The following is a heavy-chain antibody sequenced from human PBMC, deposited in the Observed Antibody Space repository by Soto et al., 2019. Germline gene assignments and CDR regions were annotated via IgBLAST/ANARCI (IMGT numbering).Heavy chain of an antibody. J-gene: IGHJ3*02. CDR1: GYTFTGYY. CDR3: ARGGGTGTTVPGAFDI. D-gene: IGHD1-1*01. V-gene: IGHV1-2*04. CDR2: INPNSGGT. Sequence: ASVKVSCKASGYTFTGYYIHWVRQAPGQGLEWMGWINPNSGGTNYAQKFQGWVTMTRDTSISTAYMELSRLRSDDTAVYYCARGGGTGTTVPGAFDIWGQGTMVTVSS.